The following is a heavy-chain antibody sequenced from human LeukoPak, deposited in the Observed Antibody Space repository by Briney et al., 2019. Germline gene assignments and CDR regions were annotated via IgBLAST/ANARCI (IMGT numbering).Heavy chain of an antibody. J-gene: IGHJ4*02. CDR1: GGSITGSH. CDR3: ARGAYSFDY. CDR2: IYSSGTT. Sequence: SETLSLTCTVSGGSITGSHWSGLRQSAGKGLEWIGRIYSSGTTNYNPSLKSRVTMSLDTSKNQFSLRLSSMTAADTAVYYCARGAYSFDYWGQGTLVTVSS. V-gene: IGHV4-4*07.